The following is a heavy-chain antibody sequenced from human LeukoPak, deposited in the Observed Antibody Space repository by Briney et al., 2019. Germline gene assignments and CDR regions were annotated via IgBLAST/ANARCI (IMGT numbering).Heavy chain of an antibody. CDR1: GFTFSDYY. V-gene: IGHV3-11*04. CDR2: ISSSGSTI. J-gene: IGHJ6*03. CDR3: ARAGVRDYYYYYYMDV. Sequence: GGSLRLSCAASGFTFSDYYMSWIRQAPGKGLEWVSYISSSGSTIYYADSVKGRFTISRDNAKNSLYLQMNSLRAEDTAVYYCARAGVRDYYYYYYMDVWGKGTTVTVSS. D-gene: IGHD2-8*01.